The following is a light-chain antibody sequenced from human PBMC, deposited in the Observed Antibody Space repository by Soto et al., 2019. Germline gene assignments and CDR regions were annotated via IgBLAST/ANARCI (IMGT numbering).Light chain of an antibody. CDR2: DVS. CDR1: QDIRKN. Sequence: DIQMTQSPSSLSASVGDRVSITCQASQDIRKNLNWYQQKPGEAPKLLIYDVSNLETGVPSKFSGSGSGTDVTFSISSLQPEDIATYYCQQSYDRPLTFGPGTKVDIK. CDR3: QQSYDRPLT. V-gene: IGKV1-33*01. J-gene: IGKJ3*01.